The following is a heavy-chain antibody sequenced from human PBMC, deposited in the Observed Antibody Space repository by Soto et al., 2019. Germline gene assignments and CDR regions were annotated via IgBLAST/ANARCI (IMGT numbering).Heavy chain of an antibody. J-gene: IGHJ1*01. CDR3: ARESGENWPCEAH. Sequence: LSLICTVSGAYVSDFSWSWIRQPAGKGLEWIGRITVNGITQYTPSFRSRVTMSMDTSRNQFSLNLQSATAADTALYYCARESGENWPCEAHWGQGTLVTVSS. V-gene: IGHV4-4*07. D-gene: IGHD1-1*01. CDR1: GAYVSDFS. CDR2: ITVNGIT.